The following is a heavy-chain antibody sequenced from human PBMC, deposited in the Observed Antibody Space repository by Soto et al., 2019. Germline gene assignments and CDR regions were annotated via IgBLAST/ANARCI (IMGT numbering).Heavy chain of an antibody. V-gene: IGHV4-31*03. CDR1: GGSISSGGYY. CDR2: IYYSGST. J-gene: IGHJ5*02. Sequence: QVQLQESGPGLVKPSQTLSLTCTVSGGSISSGGYYWSWIRQHPGKGLEWIGYIYYSGSTYYNPSLKSRVTISVDTSKNQFSLKLSSVTAADTAVYYCASTPRPTYYYDSSGYHWFDPWGQGTLVTVSS. D-gene: IGHD3-22*01. CDR3: ASTPRPTYYYDSSGYHWFDP.